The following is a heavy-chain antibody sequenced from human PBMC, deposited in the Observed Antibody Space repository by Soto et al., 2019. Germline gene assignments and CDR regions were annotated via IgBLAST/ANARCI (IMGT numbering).Heavy chain of an antibody. D-gene: IGHD3-3*01. J-gene: IGHJ5*02. CDR1: GGSFSGYY. CDR3: ARVWDFWSGYYHGRYNWFDP. CDR2: INHSGST. V-gene: IGHV4-34*01. Sequence: SETLSLTCAVYGGSFSGYYWSWIRQPPGKGLEWIGEINHSGSTNYNPSLKSRVTISVDTSKNQFSLKLSSVTAADTAVYYCARVWDFWSGYYHGRYNWFDPWGQGTLVTVS.